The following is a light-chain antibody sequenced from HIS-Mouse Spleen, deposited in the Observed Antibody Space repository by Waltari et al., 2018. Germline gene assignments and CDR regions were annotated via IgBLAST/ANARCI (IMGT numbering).Light chain of an antibody. V-gene: IGLV2-14*01. Sequence: QSALTQPASVSGSPGQSITISCTGTSSDVGGYNYVSWSQQHPGKAPKLMIYEVSNRPSGVSNRFSGSKSGNTASLTISGLQAEHEADYYCSSYTSSSTYVFGTGTKVTVL. CDR3: SSYTSSSTYV. CDR1: SSDVGGYNY. J-gene: IGLJ1*01. CDR2: EVS.